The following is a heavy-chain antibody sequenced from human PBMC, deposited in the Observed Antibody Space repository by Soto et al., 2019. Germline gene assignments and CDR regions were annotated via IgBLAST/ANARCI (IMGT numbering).Heavy chain of an antibody. Sequence: PSEPLSLTCAISGYGFSSNIAAWPSIRQPPSRVLEWLGRTYYRSKWYNDYAVSVKSRITINPDTSKNQLSLQLNSVSPEDTAMYYCAREEPAAGRWRGMDVWGQGTTVTVSS. J-gene: IGHJ6*02. D-gene: IGHD6-13*01. CDR1: GYGFSSNIAA. CDR2: TYYRSKWYN. V-gene: IGHV6-1*01. CDR3: AREEPAAGRWRGMDV.